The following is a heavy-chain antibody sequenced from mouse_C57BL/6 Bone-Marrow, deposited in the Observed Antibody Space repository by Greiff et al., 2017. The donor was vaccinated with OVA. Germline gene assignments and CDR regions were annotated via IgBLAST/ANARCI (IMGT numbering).Heavy chain of an antibody. Sequence: VQLQQSGAELVRPGASVKLSCTASGFNIKDDYMHWVKQRPEQGLEWIGWIDPENGDTEYASKFQGKATITADTSSNTAYLQLSSLTSEDTAVYDCIRGDYSNPFAYWGQGTLVTVSA. CDR2: IDPENGDT. J-gene: IGHJ3*01. V-gene: IGHV14-4*01. D-gene: IGHD2-5*01. CDR1: GFNIKDDY. CDR3: IRGDYSNPFAY.